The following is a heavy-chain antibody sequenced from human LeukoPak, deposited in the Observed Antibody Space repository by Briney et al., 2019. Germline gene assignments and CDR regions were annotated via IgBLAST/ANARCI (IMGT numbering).Heavy chain of an antibody. CDR1: GGSFSGYY. V-gene: IGHV4-34*01. CDR3: AGWGGDYVWGSYRFDY. CDR2: INHSGST. D-gene: IGHD3-16*02. Sequence: SETLSLTCAVYGGSFSGYYWSWIRQPPGKGLEWIGEINHSGSTNYNPSLKSRVTISVDTSKNQFSLKLTSVTDADTAVYYCAGWGGDYVWGSYRFDYWGQGTLVTVSS. J-gene: IGHJ4*02.